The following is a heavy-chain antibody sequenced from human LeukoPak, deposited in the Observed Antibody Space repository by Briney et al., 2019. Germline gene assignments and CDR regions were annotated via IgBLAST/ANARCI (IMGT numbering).Heavy chain of an antibody. CDR2: IKQDGSEK. D-gene: IGHD1-14*01. CDR3: VREGHVSGFIFDC. J-gene: IGHJ4*02. V-gene: IGHV3-7*01. Sequence: GGSLRLSCAASGFTFSSYWMTWVRQAPGKGLEWVANIKQDGSEKYYVDSVKGRFTVSRDNAKNSLYLQMNSLRAEDTAVYYCVREGHVSGFIFDCWGQGTLVTVSS. CDR1: GFTFSSYW.